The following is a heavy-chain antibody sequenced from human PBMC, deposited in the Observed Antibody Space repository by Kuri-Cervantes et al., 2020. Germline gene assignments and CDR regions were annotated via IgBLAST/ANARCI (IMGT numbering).Heavy chain of an antibody. J-gene: IGHJ4*02. CDR1: GFTFSSYA. D-gene: IGHD3-10*01. V-gene: IGHV3-30-3*01. CDR2: ISYDGSNK. CDR3: ARGDYYGSGSYYIPLDY. Sequence: GESLKISCAASGFTFSSYAMHWVRQAPGKGLEWVAVISYDGSNKYYADSVKGRFTISRDNSKNTLYLQMNSLRAEDTAVYYCARGDYYGSGSYYIPLDYWGQGTLVTVSS.